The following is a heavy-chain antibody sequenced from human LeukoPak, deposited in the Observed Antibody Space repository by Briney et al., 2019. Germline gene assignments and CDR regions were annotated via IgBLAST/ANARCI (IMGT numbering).Heavy chain of an antibody. Sequence: GGSLRFSCAASGFAFTTFAMNWVRQTPGKGLEWLSFISSSSNAIYYGDSVRGRFTISRDNAKNSLYLQMNSLRAEDTAIYFCARGRDHAFDIWGQGTRVTVSS. CDR1: GFAFTTFA. CDR2: ISSSSNAI. V-gene: IGHV3-48*01. CDR3: ARGRDHAFDI. J-gene: IGHJ3*02.